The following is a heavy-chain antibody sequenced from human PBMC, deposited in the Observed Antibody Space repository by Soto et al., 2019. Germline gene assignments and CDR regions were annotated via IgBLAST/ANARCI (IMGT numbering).Heavy chain of an antibody. D-gene: IGHD3-22*01. Sequence: SETLSLTCTVSAGSTTTSYWSWIRQPLGKALEWIGYISYRGSTNYNPSLKSRLTISIDTSKSQISLKLTSMTTADTAVYYCASSGIVGREVNTWFDSWGQGTPVTVSS. V-gene: IGHV4-59*01. CDR3: ASSGIVGREVNTWFDS. CDR2: ISYRGST. J-gene: IGHJ5*01. CDR1: AGSTTTSY.